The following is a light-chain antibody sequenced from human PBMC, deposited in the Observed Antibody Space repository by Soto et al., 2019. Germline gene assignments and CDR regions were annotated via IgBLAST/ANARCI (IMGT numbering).Light chain of an antibody. CDR1: SSDVGGYNY. Sequence: QSVLTQPASVSGSPGQSITISCTGTSSDVGGYNYVSWYQQHPGKAPKLMIYDVSNRPSGVSKRFSCSKSCNTASLTISGLQAEEEADYYCSSYTRSSSLVFGTGTKLTVL. CDR2: DVS. V-gene: IGLV2-14*01. J-gene: IGLJ1*01. CDR3: SSYTRSSSLV.